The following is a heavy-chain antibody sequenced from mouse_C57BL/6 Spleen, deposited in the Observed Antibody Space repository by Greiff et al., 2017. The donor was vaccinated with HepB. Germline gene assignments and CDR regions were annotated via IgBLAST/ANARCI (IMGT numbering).Heavy chain of an antibody. CDR2: IYPGSGST. CDR3: ARDGYYYGSSGY. J-gene: IGHJ2*01. D-gene: IGHD1-1*01. CDR1: GYTFTSYW. V-gene: IGHV1-55*01. Sequence: VQLQQPGAELVKPGASVKMSCKASGYTFTSYWITWVKQRPGQGLEWIGDIYPGSGSTNYNEKFKSKATLTVDTSSSTAYMQLSSLTSEDSAVYYCARDGYYYGSSGYWGQGTTLTVSS.